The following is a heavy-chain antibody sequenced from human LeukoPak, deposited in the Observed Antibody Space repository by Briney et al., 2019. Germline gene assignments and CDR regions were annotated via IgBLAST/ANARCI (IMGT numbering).Heavy chain of an antibody. Sequence: SETLSLTCTVSGGPISSYYWSWIRQPAGKGLEWIGSIYYSGSTYYNPSLKSRVTISVDTSKNQFSLKLSSVTAADTAVYYCASSAMVPYYFDYWGQGTLVTVSS. CDR3: ASSAMVPYYFDY. CDR1: GGPISSYY. CDR2: IYYSGST. V-gene: IGHV4-59*01. D-gene: IGHD3-10*01. J-gene: IGHJ4*02.